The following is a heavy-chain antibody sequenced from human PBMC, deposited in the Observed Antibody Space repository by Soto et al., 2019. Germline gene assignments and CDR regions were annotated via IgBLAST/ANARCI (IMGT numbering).Heavy chain of an antibody. Sequence: SETLSLSCGGDGDYFTGNGWEWLRQPPGKGLEWIGEINHSGSTNYNPSLKSRVTRSVDTSKNQFSLKLSSVTAADTAVYYCARGRYFDWLTVFDYWGQGTLVTVS. CDR2: INHSGST. V-gene: IGHV4-34*01. J-gene: IGHJ4*02. CDR3: ARGRYFDWLTVFDY. CDR1: GDYFTGNG. D-gene: IGHD3-9*01.